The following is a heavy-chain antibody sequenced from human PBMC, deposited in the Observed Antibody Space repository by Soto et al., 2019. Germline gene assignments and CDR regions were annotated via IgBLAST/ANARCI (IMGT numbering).Heavy chain of an antibody. Sequence: SVKVSCKASGGTFSSYAISWVRQAPGQGLEWMGGIIPIFGTANYAQKFQGRVTITADASTSTAYMELSSLRSEDTAVYYCARGAPHRDWFDPWGQGTLVTVSS. J-gene: IGHJ5*02. CDR3: ARGAPHRDWFDP. CDR1: GGTFSSYA. V-gene: IGHV1-69*13. CDR2: IIPIFGTA.